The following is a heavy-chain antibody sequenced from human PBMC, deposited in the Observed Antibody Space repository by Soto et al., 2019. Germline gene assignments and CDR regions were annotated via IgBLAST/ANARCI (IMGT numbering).Heavy chain of an antibody. V-gene: IGHV4-34*01. CDR3: ARGRPNTSNGYYY. J-gene: IGHJ4*02. D-gene: IGHD3-22*01. Sequence: QVQLQQWGAGLLKPSETLSLTCAVYGGSFSGYYWSWIRQPPGKGLEWIGEISHSGSTNYNPSLKSRVTISVDTSKNQFSLKLSSVTAADTAVYYCARGRPNTSNGYYYWGQGTLVTVSS. CDR1: GGSFSGYY. CDR2: ISHSGST.